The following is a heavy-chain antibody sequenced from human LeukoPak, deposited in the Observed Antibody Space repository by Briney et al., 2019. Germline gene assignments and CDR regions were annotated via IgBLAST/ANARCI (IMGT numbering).Heavy chain of an antibody. J-gene: IGHJ3*02. Sequence: GGSLRLSCAASGFTFSSYAMHWVRQAPGKGLEWVAVISYDGSNKYYADSVKGRFTISRDNSKNTLYLQMNSLRAEDTAVYYCARSIAVAGSAFDIWGQGTMVTVSS. CDR2: ISYDGSNK. V-gene: IGHV3-30-3*01. CDR1: GFTFSSYA. D-gene: IGHD6-19*01. CDR3: ARSIAVAGSAFDI.